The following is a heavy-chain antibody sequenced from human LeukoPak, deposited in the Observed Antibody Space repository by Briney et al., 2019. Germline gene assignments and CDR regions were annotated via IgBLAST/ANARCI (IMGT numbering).Heavy chain of an antibody. Sequence: PSETLSFTCTVSGYSINSGYYWGWIRQPPGKGLEWIGSIYHSGSTYYNPSLKSRVTISVDTSKNQFSLKLSSVTAADTAVYYCARDLLAEYYYGSGSYPNWFDPWGQGTLVTVSS. J-gene: IGHJ5*02. CDR2: IYHSGST. CDR1: GYSINSGYY. CDR3: ARDLLAEYYYGSGSYPNWFDP. V-gene: IGHV4-38-2*02. D-gene: IGHD3-10*01.